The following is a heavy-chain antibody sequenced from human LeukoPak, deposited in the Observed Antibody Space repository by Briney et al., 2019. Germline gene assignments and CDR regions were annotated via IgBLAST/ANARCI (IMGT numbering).Heavy chain of an antibody. CDR3: ARHRVYYYDTSGHRGWFDP. D-gene: IGHD3-22*01. J-gene: IGHJ5*02. V-gene: IGHV5-51*01. Sequence: GESLQISCKGSGYSFTSYWIGWVRQMPGKGLEWMGIIYPGDSDTRYSPSFQGQVTISADKSISTAYLQWSSLKASDTAMYYCARHRVYYYDTSGHRGWFDPWGQGTLVTVSS. CDR1: GYSFTSYW. CDR2: IYPGDSDT.